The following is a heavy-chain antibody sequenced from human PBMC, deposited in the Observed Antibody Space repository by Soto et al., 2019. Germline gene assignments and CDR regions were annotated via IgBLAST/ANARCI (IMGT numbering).Heavy chain of an antibody. CDR1: GYTLTELS. CDR3: ARDSEGADILTGYYNYYYGMDV. Sequence: ASVKVSCKVSGYTLTELSMHWVRQAPGKGLEWMGGFDPEDGEAIYAQKFQGRVTMTEDTSTDTAYMELSSLRAEDTAVYYCARDSEGADILTGYYNYYYGMDVWGQGTTVTVSS. J-gene: IGHJ6*02. D-gene: IGHD3-9*01. CDR2: FDPEDGEA. V-gene: IGHV1-24*01.